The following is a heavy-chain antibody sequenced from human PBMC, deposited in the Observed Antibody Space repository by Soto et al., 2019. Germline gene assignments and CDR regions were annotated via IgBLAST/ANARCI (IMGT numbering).Heavy chain of an antibody. V-gene: IGHV2-70*11. Sequence: SGPTLVNPTQTLTLTCTFSVFSLTTNGMCVSWIRQPPGKALEWLARIDWDDNEYYSTALKTRLTISKDTSKNQVVLTMTNMDPVDTGTYYCARIRGDCSNGVCYKHYYYGMDVWGQGTTVTVSS. D-gene: IGHD2-8*01. CDR2: IDWDDNE. J-gene: IGHJ6*02. CDR1: VFSLTTNGMC. CDR3: ARIRGDCSNGVCYKHYYYGMDV.